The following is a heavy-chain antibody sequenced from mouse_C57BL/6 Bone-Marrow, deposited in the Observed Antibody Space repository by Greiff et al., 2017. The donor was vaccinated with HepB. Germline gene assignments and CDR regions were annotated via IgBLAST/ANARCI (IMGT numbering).Heavy chain of an antibody. J-gene: IGHJ2*01. CDR2: IHPSDSDT. V-gene: IGHV1-74*01. CDR3: AIGFPNYYGSSYVGVYFDY. D-gene: IGHD1-1*01. Sequence: QVQLQQPGAELVKPGASVKVSCKASGYTFTSYWMHWVKQRPGQGLEWIGRIHPSDSDTNYNQKFKGKATLTVDKSSSTAYMQLSSLTSEDSAVYYCAIGFPNYYGSSYVGVYFDYWGQGTTLTVSS. CDR1: GYTFTSYW.